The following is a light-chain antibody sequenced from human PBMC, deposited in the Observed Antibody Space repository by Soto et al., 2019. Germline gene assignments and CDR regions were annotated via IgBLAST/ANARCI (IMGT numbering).Light chain of an antibody. CDR1: QSVAGN. CDR2: GAS. Sequence: EIVMTQSPATLSVSPGERATLSYRASQSVAGNLAWYQQKPGQAPRLLMYGASTRATGIPARFSGSGSGTEFTLTISILQSEDFGVYYCQQYNNWPLTFGGGTKVEIK. CDR3: QQYNNWPLT. V-gene: IGKV3-15*01. J-gene: IGKJ4*01.